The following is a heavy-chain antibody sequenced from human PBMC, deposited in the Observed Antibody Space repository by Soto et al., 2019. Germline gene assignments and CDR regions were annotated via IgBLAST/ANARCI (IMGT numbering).Heavy chain of an antibody. V-gene: IGHV3-30*18. J-gene: IGHJ6*02. CDR3: AKGGRYCSGGSCYSPYYYYGMDV. CDR2: ISYDGSNK. D-gene: IGHD2-15*01. Sequence: PGGSLRLSCAASGFTFSSYGMHWVRQAPGKGLEWVAVISYDGSNKYYADSVKGRFTISRDNSKNTLYLQMNSLRAEDTAVYYCAKGGRYCSGGSCYSPYYYYGMDVWGQGTTVTVSS. CDR1: GFTFSSYG.